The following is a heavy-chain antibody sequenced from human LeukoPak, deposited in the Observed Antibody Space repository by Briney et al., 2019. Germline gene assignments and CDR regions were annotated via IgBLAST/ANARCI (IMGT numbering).Heavy chain of an antibody. CDR1: GFTFSSYG. CDR2: ISASGGST. Sequence: HPGGSLRLSCAASGFTFSSYGMSWVRQAPGKGLKWVSDISASGGSTYYADSVKGRFTISRDNSKNTLYLQMNSLRAEDTAVYYCAKDGGEYYDILTGYYPRLYYMDVWGKGTTVTISS. J-gene: IGHJ6*03. V-gene: IGHV3-23*01. CDR3: AKDGGEYYDILTGYYPRLYYMDV. D-gene: IGHD3-9*01.